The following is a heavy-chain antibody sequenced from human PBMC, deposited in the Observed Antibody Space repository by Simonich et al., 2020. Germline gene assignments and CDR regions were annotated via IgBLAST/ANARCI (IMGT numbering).Heavy chain of an antibody. CDR3: ARASRGTWWYYYFDY. V-gene: IGHV1-18*01. J-gene: IGHJ4*02. Sequence: QVQLVQSGAEVKKPGASVKVSCKASGYTFTSYGISWVRQAPGQGLEWMGWISDYNGNTIYAQKLQGRDTMTTNTSTSTAYMERRSLRSDDTAVYYCARASRGTWWYYYFDYWGQGTLVTVSS. D-gene: IGHD2-15*01. CDR1: GYTFTSYG. CDR2: ISDYNGNT.